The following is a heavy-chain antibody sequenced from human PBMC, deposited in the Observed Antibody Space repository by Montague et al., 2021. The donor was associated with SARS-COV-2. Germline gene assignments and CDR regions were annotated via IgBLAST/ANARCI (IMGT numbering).Heavy chain of an antibody. CDR2: VNPADSRT. CDR1: GYDFTSYW. V-gene: IGHV5-10-1*01. CDR3: ARSRYCGSDCYFDH. Sequence: QSGAEVKKSGESLRISCRGSGYDFTSYWISWVRQMPGKGLEWMGRVNPADSRTNYSPSFQGQVTISVDKSATTAYLQWSSLKASDTAIYYCARSRYCGSDCYFDHWGQGSLVTVSS. J-gene: IGHJ4*02. D-gene: IGHD2-21*02.